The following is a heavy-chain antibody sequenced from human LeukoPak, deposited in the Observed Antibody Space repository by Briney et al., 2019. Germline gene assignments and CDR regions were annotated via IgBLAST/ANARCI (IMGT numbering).Heavy chain of an antibody. J-gene: IGHJ6*02. CDR1: GFTVSSKY. Sequence: GGSLRLSCTASGFTVSSKYMSWVRQAPGQGLEWVSVLYSGGTAFYPDSVRGRFTISRDDSKNTLYLLMNSLRAEDTAVYHCAKYLEPTAVLMDVWGQGTTVTVSS. D-gene: IGHD1-1*01. CDR2: LYSGGTA. CDR3: AKYLEPTAVLMDV. V-gene: IGHV3-53*05.